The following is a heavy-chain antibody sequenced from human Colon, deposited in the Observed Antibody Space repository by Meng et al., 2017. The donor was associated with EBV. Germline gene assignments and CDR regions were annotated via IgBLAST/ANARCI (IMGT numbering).Heavy chain of an antibody. CDR2: IYYSGST. CDR3: ASLYGDSSVWYLDL. D-gene: IGHD4-17*01. CDR1: GGYISSGNHY. Sequence: QVQLQESGPGLVKPSQTLSLTCTVSGGYISSGNHYWSWIRQHPGKGLEYIGYIYYSGSTYYNPSLKSRVIISVDTSKNQFSLRLNSVTAADTAVYYCASLYGDSSVWYLDLWGRGTLVTVSS. V-gene: IGHV4-31*03. J-gene: IGHJ2*01.